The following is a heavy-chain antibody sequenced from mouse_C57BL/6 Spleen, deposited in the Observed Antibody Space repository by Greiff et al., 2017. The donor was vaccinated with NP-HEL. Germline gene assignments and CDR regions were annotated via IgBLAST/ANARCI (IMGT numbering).Heavy chain of an antibody. CDR1: GYAFSSSW. Sequence: QVQLKESGPELVKPGASVKISCKASGYAFSSSWMNWVKQRPGKGLEWIGRIYPGDGDTNYNEKFKGKATLTADKSSSTAYMQFSSLTSEDSAIYYCARSGGYYGSSYNYAMDYWGQGTSVTVSS. CDR2: IYPGDGDT. D-gene: IGHD1-1*01. CDR3: ARSGGYYGSSYNYAMDY. V-gene: IGHV1-82*01. J-gene: IGHJ4*01.